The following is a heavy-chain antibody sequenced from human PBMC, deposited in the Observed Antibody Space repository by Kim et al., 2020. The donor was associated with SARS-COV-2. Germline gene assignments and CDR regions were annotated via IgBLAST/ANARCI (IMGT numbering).Heavy chain of an antibody. Sequence: ASVKVSCKASGYTFTSYGISWVRQAPGQGLEWMGWISAYNGNTNYAQKLQGSVTMTTDTSTSTAYMELRSLRSDDTAVYYCARDKGYGSGSPPSYYYYYYMDVWGKGTTVTVSS. D-gene: IGHD3-10*01. CDR2: ISAYNGNT. CDR3: ARDKGYGSGSPPSYYYYYYMDV. CDR1: GYTFTSYG. V-gene: IGHV1-18*01. J-gene: IGHJ6*03.